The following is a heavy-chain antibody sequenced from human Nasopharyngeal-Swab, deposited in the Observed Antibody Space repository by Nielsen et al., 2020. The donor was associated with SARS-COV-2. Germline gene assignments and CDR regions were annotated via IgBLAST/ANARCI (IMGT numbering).Heavy chain of an antibody. J-gene: IGHJ4*02. Sequence: SETLSLTCAVSGGSISSSNWWRWVRQHTGKGLEWIGEINHSGSNNYNPSLKSRVTISVDKSKNQFSLKLSSVTAADTAVYYFAMGLGGYCSGGSCFDYWGQGTLVTVSS. CDR3: AMGLGGYCSGGSCFDY. CDR2: INHSGSN. V-gene: IGHV4-4*02. D-gene: IGHD2-15*01. CDR1: GGSISSSNW.